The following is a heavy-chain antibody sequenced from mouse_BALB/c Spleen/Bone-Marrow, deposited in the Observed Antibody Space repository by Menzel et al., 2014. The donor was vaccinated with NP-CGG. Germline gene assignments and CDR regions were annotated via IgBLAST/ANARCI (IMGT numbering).Heavy chain of an antibody. CDR3: ARNYGYGKSCAY. J-gene: IGHJ3*01. CDR2: IDPANGNT. CDR1: GFNIKDTY. Sequence: EVKLMESGAELVKPGASVKLSCTASGFNIKDTYMHWVKQRPEQGLEWIGRIDPANGNTKYDPKFQGKATITADTSSNTAYLQLSSLTSEDTAVYFCARNYGYGKSCAYWCQGTLVTVS. D-gene: IGHD2-14*01. V-gene: IGHV14-3*02.